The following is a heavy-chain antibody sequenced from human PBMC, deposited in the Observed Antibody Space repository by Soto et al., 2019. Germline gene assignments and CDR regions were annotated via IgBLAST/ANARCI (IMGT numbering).Heavy chain of an antibody. J-gene: IGHJ4*02. Sequence: QLQLQESGPGLVKPSETLSLTCTVSGGSISSSSYYWGWIRQPPGKGLEWIGSIYYSGNTYYTPSLMSRVTISVDTSKNQFSLKLSSVTAADTAVYYCAREGGRYCTGGSCQVDYWGQGTLVTVSS. V-gene: IGHV4-39*02. CDR3: AREGGRYCTGGSCQVDY. CDR1: GGSISSSSYY. D-gene: IGHD2-15*01. CDR2: IYYSGNT.